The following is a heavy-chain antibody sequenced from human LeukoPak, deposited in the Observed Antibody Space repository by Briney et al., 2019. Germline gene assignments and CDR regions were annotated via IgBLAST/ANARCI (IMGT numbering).Heavy chain of an antibody. Sequence: PSETLSLTCTVSGGSISSGGYYWSWIRQHPGKGLEWIGYIYYSGSTYYNPSLKSRVTISVDTSKNQCSLKLSSVTAADTAVYYCARDRAGTTDYWGQGTLVTVSS. CDR3: ARDRAGTTDY. V-gene: IGHV4-31*03. J-gene: IGHJ4*02. CDR1: GGSISSGGYY. CDR2: IYYSGST. D-gene: IGHD1-7*01.